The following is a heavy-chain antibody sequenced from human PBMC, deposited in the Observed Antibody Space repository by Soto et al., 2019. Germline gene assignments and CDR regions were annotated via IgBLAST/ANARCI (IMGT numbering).Heavy chain of an antibody. V-gene: IGHV1-2*02. CDR2: INPNTGGT. Sequence: QVQLVQSGAEVKKPGASVKVSCKASGYTFTGYFIHWVRDVPGQGLEYLGWINPNTGGTDYAQKVQGRVTMTRGTSISTFFMDLKRLTSADTAVYYCAGVARWAARDWFDPWGQGTLVTVSS. CDR3: AGVARWAARDWFDP. CDR1: GYTFTGYF. D-gene: IGHD2-15*01. J-gene: IGHJ5*02.